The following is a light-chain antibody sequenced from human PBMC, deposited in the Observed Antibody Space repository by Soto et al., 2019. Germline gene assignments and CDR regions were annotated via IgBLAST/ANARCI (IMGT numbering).Light chain of an antibody. CDR3: ATWDDRLNAHV. Sequence: QSVLTQPPSASGTPGQRVTVSCSGSSSNIGTNYVYWYQQLPGTAPTLLIYRNSQRPSGVPDRFSGSKSGPSAPLAISGLRHQHDADYYCATWDDRLNAHVFGTRKKV. CDR2: RNS. V-gene: IGLV1-47*01. J-gene: IGLJ1*01. CDR1: SSNIGTNY.